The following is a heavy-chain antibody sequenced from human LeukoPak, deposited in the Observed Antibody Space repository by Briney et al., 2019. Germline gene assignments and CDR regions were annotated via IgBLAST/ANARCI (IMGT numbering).Heavy chain of an antibody. J-gene: IGHJ4*02. CDR2: INSDGSST. CDR1: GFTFDTYW. Sequence: GGSLRLSCVASGFTFDTYWMHWVRQAPGKGLVWVSRINSDGSSTSYADSVKGRFAISRDNAQNTLYLQMDSLRAEDTAVYYCARDRMTTVTTEGYWGQGTLVTVSS. CDR3: ARDRMTTVTTEGY. V-gene: IGHV3-74*01. D-gene: IGHD4-17*01.